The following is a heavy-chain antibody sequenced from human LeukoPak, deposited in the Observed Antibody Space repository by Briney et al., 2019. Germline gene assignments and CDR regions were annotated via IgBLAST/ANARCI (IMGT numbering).Heavy chain of an antibody. Sequence: GGSLRLSCIASGFTFTNAWMTWVRQAPGRGLEWVAVISFDGNDKHYADAVKGRFTVSGDNSRNTLYLQMNSLRDEDTAVYYCARELYGKSWYEYWGQGILLTVSS. V-gene: IGHV3-30*03. CDR3: ARELYGKSWYEY. D-gene: IGHD6-13*01. J-gene: IGHJ4*02. CDR1: GFTFTNAW. CDR2: ISFDGNDK.